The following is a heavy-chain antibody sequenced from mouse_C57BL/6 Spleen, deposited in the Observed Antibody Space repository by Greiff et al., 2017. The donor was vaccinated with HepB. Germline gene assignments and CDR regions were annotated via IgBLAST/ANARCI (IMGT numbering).Heavy chain of an antibody. D-gene: IGHD2-4*01. V-gene: IGHV1-55*01. CDR2: IYPGSGST. CDR1: GYTFTSYW. Sequence: VHLVESGAELVKPGASVKMSCKASGYTFTSYWITWVKQRPGQGLEWIGDIYPGSGSTNYNEKFKSKATLTVDTSSSTAYMQLSSLTSEDSAVYYCARWEDYDGVYFDYWGQGTTLTVSS. CDR3: ARWEDYDGVYFDY. J-gene: IGHJ2*01.